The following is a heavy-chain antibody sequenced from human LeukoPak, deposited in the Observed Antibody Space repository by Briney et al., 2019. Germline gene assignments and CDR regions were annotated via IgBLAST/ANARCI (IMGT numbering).Heavy chain of an antibody. D-gene: IGHD3-22*01. CDR1: GFTFSSYA. Sequence: GGSLRLSCAASGFTFSSYAMSWVRQAPGKGLEWVSAISGSGSTIYYADSVKGRFTISRDNAKNSLYLQMNSLRAEDTAVYYCASTYYDSRGIGAFDIWGQGTMVTVSS. V-gene: IGHV3-23*01. CDR2: ISGSGSTI. J-gene: IGHJ3*02. CDR3: ASTYYDSRGIGAFDI.